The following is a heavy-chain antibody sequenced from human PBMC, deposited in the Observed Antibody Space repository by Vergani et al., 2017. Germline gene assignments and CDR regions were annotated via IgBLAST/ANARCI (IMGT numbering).Heavy chain of an antibody. D-gene: IGHD3-22*01. CDR2: ISYDGSNK. CDR1: GFTFSSYG. V-gene: IGHV3-30*18. CDR3: AKDYSSGYYYGGFDY. Sequence: QVQLVESGGGVVQPGRSLRLSCAASGFTFSSYGMHWVRQAPGKGLEWVAVISYDGSNKYYADSVKGRFTISRDNSKNTLYLQMNSLRAEDTAVYYCAKDYSSGYYYGGFDYWGQGTLVTVSS. J-gene: IGHJ4*02.